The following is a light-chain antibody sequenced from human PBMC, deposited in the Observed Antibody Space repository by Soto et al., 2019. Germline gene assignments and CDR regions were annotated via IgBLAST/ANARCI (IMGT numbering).Light chain of an antibody. CDR1: SSDVGGYNY. J-gene: IGLJ1*01. V-gene: IGLV2-14*01. Sequence: QSVLTQPASVSGSPGQSITISCTGTSSDVGGYNYVSWYQQHPGKAPKLMIYAVSNRPSGVSNRFSGSRSGNTASLTISGLQTEDEADYYCSSYTRSSTLGVFGTGTKVTVL. CDR2: AVS. CDR3: SSYTRSSTLGV.